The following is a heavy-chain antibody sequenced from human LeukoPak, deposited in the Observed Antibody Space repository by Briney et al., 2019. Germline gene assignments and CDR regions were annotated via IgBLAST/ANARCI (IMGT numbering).Heavy chain of an antibody. CDR1: GFTFSSYA. Sequence: PGGSLRLSCAGSGFTFSSYAMSWVRQAPGKGLEWVSGISGSGASTYYADSVKGRFTISRDNSKNTLYLQMNSLRAEDTAVYYCAAHYGDYVPSYWGQGTLVTVSS. CDR3: AAHYGDYVPSY. J-gene: IGHJ4*02. CDR2: ISGSGAST. V-gene: IGHV3-23*01. D-gene: IGHD4-17*01.